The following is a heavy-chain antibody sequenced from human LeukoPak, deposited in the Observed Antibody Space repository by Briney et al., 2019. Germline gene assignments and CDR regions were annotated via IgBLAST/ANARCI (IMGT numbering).Heavy chain of an antibody. Sequence: ASVKVSCKASGYTLTGYYMHWVRQAPGQGLEWMGWINPNSGGTNYAQKFQGRVTMTRDTSISTAYMELSRLRSDDTAVYYCARGSSVLSYGMDVWGQGTTVTVSS. CDR2: INPNSGGT. J-gene: IGHJ6*02. CDR3: ARGSSVLSYGMDV. CDR1: GYTLTGYY. V-gene: IGHV1-2*02. D-gene: IGHD3-16*01.